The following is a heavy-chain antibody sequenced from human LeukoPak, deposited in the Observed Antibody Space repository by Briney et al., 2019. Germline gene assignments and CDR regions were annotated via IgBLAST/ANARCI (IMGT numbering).Heavy chain of an antibody. CDR1: GFTFSSYW. J-gene: IGHJ4*02. V-gene: IGHV3-7*05. CDR2: IKQDGSEK. D-gene: IGHD5/OR15-5a*01. Sequence: PGGSLRLSCAASGFTFSSYWMSWVRQAPGKGLEWVANIKQDGSEKYYVDSVKGRFTISRDNSKSSLFLQMNSLRTEDTALYYCARDHVYGGADYWGQGTLVTVSS. CDR3: ARDHVYGGADY.